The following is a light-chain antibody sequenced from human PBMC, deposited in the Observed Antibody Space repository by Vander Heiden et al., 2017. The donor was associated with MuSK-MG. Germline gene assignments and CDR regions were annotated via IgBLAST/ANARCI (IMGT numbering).Light chain of an antibody. CDR3: CSYAGSDTWV. CDR2: DGS. V-gene: IGLV2-11*01. Sequence: QSALTQPRSVSGSPGPSVTISCPGTSSDVGGYNDFSWYQQHPGKAPNLMIYDGSKRPSGVPDRFSGSKSGNTASLTISGLQAEEEADYYCCSYAGSDTWVFGGGTKLTVL. CDR1: SSDVGGYND. J-gene: IGLJ3*02.